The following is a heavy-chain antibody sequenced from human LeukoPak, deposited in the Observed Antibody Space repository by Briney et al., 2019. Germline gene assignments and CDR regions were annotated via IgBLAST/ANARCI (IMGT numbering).Heavy chain of an antibody. D-gene: IGHD6-13*01. CDR1: GGSISSYY. V-gene: IGHV4-59*01. J-gene: IGHJ4*02. CDR2: IYYSENT. CDR3: ARTSPYSSSHA. Sequence: PSETLFLTCTVSGGSISSYYWSWIRQPPGKGLEWIGYIYYSENTNYNPSLKSRVTISVDTSKNQFSLKLSSVTAADTAVYYCARTSPYSSSHAWGQGTLVTVSP.